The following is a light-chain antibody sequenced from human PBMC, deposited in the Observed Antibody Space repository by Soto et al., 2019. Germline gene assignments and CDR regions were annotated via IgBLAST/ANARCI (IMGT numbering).Light chain of an antibody. CDR3: QPYNNWPPWT. CDR1: QSVSSN. Sequence: EIVMTQSPATLPVSPGARATLSCRASQSVSSNLAWYPQKPGQAPMLLIYGASTRATGIPPRFSGRGSGTEFTLTISTLQSEDFAVDYCQPYNNWPPWTFSQGTKVDSK. V-gene: IGKV3-15*01. J-gene: IGKJ1*01. CDR2: GAS.